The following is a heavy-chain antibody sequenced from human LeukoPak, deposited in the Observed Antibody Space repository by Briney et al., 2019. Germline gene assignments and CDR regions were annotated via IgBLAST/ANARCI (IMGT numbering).Heavy chain of an antibody. CDR1: GFTFSSYA. CDR2: ISGSGGST. D-gene: IGHD6-13*01. CDR3: AKDSRPIAAAGRNWFDP. Sequence: GGSPRLSCAASGFTFSSYAMSWVRQAPGKGLEWVSAISGSGGSTYYADSVKGRFTISRDNSKNTLYLQMNSLRAEDTAVYYCAKDSRPIAAAGRNWFDPWGQGTLVTVSS. V-gene: IGHV3-23*01. J-gene: IGHJ5*02.